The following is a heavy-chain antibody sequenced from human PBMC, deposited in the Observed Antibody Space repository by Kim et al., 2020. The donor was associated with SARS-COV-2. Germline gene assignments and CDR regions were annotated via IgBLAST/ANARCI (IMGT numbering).Heavy chain of an antibody. CDR3: ARGPRCSSTSCYYYGMDV. Sequence: SVKVSCKASGGTFSSYAISWVRQAPGQGLEWMGGIIPIFGTANYAQKFQGRVTITADESTSTAYMELSSLRSEDTAVYYCARGPRCSSTSCYYYGMDVWGQGTTVTVSS. V-gene: IGHV1-69*13. D-gene: IGHD2-2*01. J-gene: IGHJ6*02. CDR2: IIPIFGTA. CDR1: GGTFSSYA.